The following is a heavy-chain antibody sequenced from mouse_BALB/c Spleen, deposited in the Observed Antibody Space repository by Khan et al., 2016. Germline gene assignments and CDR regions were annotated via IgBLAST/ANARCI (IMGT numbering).Heavy chain of an antibody. J-gene: IGHJ2*01. Sequence: VQLKQSGAELVKPGASVRLSCTASGFNIKDAYLHWMKQSPEQGLEWIGRIESATGDTKYDPKFQGKATITADTSSNQAYLQLSSLTSEDTAVYYCADLVFYWGQGTTLTVSS. CDR3: ADLVFY. V-gene: IGHV14-3*02. CDR2: IESATGDT. CDR1: GFNIKDAY.